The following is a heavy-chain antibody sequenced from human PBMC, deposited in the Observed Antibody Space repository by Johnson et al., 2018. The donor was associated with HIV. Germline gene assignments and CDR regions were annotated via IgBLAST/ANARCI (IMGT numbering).Heavy chain of an antibody. CDR3: ARGGLGFQNIHDPLDV. D-gene: IGHD1/OR15-1a*01. V-gene: IGHV3-74*02. Sequence: VQLVESGGGLIQPGGSLRLSCAASGFTFSSHWMHWVRQVPGKGLVWVSRISWNSGSIGYADSVKGRFTISRDNAKNSLYLQMNSLRAEDTALYYCARGGLGFQNIHDPLDVWGQGTMVTVSS. CDR2: ISWNSGSI. J-gene: IGHJ3*01. CDR1: GFTFSSHW.